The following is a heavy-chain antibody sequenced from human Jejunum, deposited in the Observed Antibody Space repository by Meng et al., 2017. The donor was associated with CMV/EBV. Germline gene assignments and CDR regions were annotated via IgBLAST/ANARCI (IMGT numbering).Heavy chain of an antibody. CDR3: ARDHTTMISAAGLGYFRLDP. V-gene: IGHV4-39*07. D-gene: IGHD3-9*01. Sequence: YYGAGVRQPPGGGLEWIGNIFISGRTSYNSSLGSRVTMSIDTAKKQFYLKLRSVTAADTAVYFCARDHTTMISAAGLGYFRLDPWGQGLLVTVSS. CDR1: YY. CDR2: IFISGRT. J-gene: IGHJ5*02.